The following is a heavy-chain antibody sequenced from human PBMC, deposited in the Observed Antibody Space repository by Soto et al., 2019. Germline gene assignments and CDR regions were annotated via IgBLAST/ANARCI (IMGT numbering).Heavy chain of an antibody. CDR2: IYYSGST. CDR1: GGSIWSSGYY. V-gene: IGHV4-39*01. J-gene: IGHJ5*02. Sequence: PXERMSVECTVSGGSIWSSGYYWGWIRQPPGKGLEWSGSIYYSGSTYYNPSLKSRVTISVDTSKNQFSLKLSSVTAADTAVYYCARPFTTTYYDFCSGKGRWFDTWGQGTLVTLSS. CDR3: ARPFTTTYYDFCSGKGRWFDT. D-gene: IGHD3-3*01.